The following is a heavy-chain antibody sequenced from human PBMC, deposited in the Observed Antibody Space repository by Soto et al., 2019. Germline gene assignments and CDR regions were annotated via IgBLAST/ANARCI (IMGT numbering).Heavy chain of an antibody. CDR2: IYHSGST. CDR3: ARVGALWFGESESLESFPR. J-gene: IGHJ1*01. CDR1: GGSINSGSYY. V-gene: IGHV4-31*01. D-gene: IGHD3-10*01. Sequence: QVQLQESGPGLVKPSQTLSLTCTVSGGSINSGSYYWSWIRQHPGKGLEWIGYIYHSGSTYYNSSPTSPVTIAVDTSKNQCSLKLSSVTAADTAVYYCARVGALWFGESESLESFPRWGQGTLVTVSS.